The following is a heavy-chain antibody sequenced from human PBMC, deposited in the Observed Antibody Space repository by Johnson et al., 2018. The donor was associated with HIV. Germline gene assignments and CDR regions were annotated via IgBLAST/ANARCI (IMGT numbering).Heavy chain of an antibody. J-gene: IGHJ3*02. CDR2: ISYDGSNK. CDR1: GFTFSSYG. Sequence: QVQLVESGGGVVQPGRSLRLSCAASGFTFSSYGMHWVRQAPGKGLEWVAVISYDGSNKYYADSVKGRFTISRDNSKSTLYLQMNSLRAEDTAVYYCARDAKVGYGDAFDIWGHGTMVTVSS. CDR3: ARDAKVGYGDAFDI. V-gene: IGHV3-30*03. D-gene: IGHD5-12*01.